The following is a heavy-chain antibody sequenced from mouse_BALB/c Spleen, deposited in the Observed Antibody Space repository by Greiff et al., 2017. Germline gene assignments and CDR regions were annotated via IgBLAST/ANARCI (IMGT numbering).Heavy chain of an antibody. D-gene: IGHD2-3*01. CDR3: AREDGYYPYAMDY. CDR1: GFSLTGYG. CDR2: IWGDGST. V-gene: IGHV2-6-7*01. Sequence: VKLVESGPGLVAPSQSLSITCTVSGFSLTGYGVNWVRQPPGKGLEWLGMIWGDGSTDYNSALKSRLSISKDNSKSQVFLKMNSLQTDDTARYYCAREDGYYPYAMDYWGQGTSVTVSS. J-gene: IGHJ4*01.